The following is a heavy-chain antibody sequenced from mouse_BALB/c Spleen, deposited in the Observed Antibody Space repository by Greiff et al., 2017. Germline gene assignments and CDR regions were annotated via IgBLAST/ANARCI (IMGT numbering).Heavy chain of an antibody. D-gene: IGHD1-1*01. V-gene: IGHV3-8*02. CDR2: ISYSGST. CDR1: GDSITSCY. Sequence: EVQLQQSGPSLVKPSQTLSITCSVTGDSITSCYWNWIRKFPGNKLEYMGYISYSGSTYYNPSLKSRISITRDTSKNQYYLQLNSVTTEDTATYYCARWGYGSSGDYWGQGTSVTVSS. J-gene: IGHJ4*01. CDR3: ARWGYGSSGDY.